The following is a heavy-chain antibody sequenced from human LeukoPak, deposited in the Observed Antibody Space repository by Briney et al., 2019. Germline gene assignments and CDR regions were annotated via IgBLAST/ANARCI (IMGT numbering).Heavy chain of an antibody. CDR2: IYTSGST. Sequence: SQTLSLTCSVSGGSISSSNYYWSWIRQPAGKGLEWIGRIYTSGSTNYNPSLKSRVTMSVDTSKNQFSLKLSSVTAADTAVYNCASSGYSYGPPTFYWGQGTLVTVSS. J-gene: IGHJ4*02. CDR1: GGSISSSNYY. CDR3: ASSGYSYGPPTFY. V-gene: IGHV4-61*02. D-gene: IGHD5-18*01.